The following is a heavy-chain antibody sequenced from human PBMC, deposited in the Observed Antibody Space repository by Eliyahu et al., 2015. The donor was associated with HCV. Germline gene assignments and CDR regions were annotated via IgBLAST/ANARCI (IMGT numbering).Heavy chain of an antibody. CDR3: ARGQRGYSSLYYFDY. Sequence: LEWVSYITSSSSPIYYADSVKGRFTISRDNAKNSLYLQMNSLRAEDTAVYYCARGQRGYSSLYYFDYWGQGTLVTVSS. J-gene: IGHJ4*02. V-gene: IGHV3-48*04. D-gene: IGHD5-18*01. CDR2: ITSSSSPI.